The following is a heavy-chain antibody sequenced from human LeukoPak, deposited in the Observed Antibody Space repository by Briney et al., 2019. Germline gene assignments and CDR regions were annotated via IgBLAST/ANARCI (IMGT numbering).Heavy chain of an antibody. D-gene: IGHD3-10*01. CDR3: ARGGYLGSGNYYDDY. J-gene: IGHJ4*02. CDR2: IRYDGSDK. V-gene: IGHV3-33*01. Sequence: GGSLRPSCAAPGFTFSTYDIHWVLQAPGKGLECVAVIRYDGSDKFYADSVEGRFTVSRDNSKNTLYLQLNSLSAEDTAVYSCARGGYLGSGNYYDDYWGQGTLVTVSS. CDR1: GFTFSTYD.